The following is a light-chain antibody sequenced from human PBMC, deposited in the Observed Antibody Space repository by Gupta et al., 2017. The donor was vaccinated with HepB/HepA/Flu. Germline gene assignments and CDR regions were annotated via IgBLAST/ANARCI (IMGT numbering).Light chain of an antibody. V-gene: IGLV2-8*01. CDR1: SSDVGGYKY. CDR2: EVT. Sequence: QSALTQPPSASGSPGQSVTISCTGTSSDVGGYKYVSWYQQHPGKAPKLISYEVTKRPSGVPDRFSGSKSGNTASLTVSGLQAEDEADYYCGSYGGSNNMVFGGGTKLTVL. J-gene: IGLJ3*02. CDR3: GSYGGSNNMV.